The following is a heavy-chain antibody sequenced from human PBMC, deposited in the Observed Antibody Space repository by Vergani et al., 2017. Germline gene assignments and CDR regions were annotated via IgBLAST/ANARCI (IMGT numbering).Heavy chain of an antibody. CDR3: ARDGQEDFWSGPGDYYYYMDV. V-gene: IGHV1-18*01. Sequence: QVQLVQSGAEVKKPGASVKVSCKASGYTFTSYGISWVRQAPGQGLEWMGWISAYNGNTNYAQKLQGRVTMTRDTSTSTVYMRLRSLRSEDTAVYYCARDGQEDFWSGPGDYYYYMDVWGKGTTVTVSS. CDR1: GYTFTSYG. J-gene: IGHJ6*03. D-gene: IGHD3-3*01. CDR2: ISAYNGNT.